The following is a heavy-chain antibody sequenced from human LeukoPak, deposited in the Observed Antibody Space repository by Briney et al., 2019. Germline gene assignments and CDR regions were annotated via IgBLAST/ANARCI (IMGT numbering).Heavy chain of an antibody. Sequence: GGSLRLSCAASGFTFNSYWMHWVRQAPGKGLVWVSLINSDGGSTSYADSVKGRFTISRDNAKNTLYLQMNSLRAEDTAVYYCAREDCSGGSCYLGYWGQGTLVTVSS. V-gene: IGHV3-74*01. CDR1: GFTFNSYW. J-gene: IGHJ4*02. CDR2: INSDGGST. D-gene: IGHD2-15*01. CDR3: AREDCSGGSCYLGY.